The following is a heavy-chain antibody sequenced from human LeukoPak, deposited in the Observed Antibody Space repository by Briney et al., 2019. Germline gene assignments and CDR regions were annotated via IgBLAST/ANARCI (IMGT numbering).Heavy chain of an antibody. J-gene: IGHJ4*02. Sequence: SEILSLTCTVSGGSISSGDYYWSWIRQPPGKGLEWIGYIYYSGSTYYNPSLKSRVTISVDTSKNQFSLKLSSVTAADTAVYYCARESGGYSYHFDYWGQGTLVTVSS. CDR1: GGSISSGDYY. D-gene: IGHD5-18*01. CDR3: ARESGGYSYHFDY. CDR2: IYYSGST. V-gene: IGHV4-30-4*01.